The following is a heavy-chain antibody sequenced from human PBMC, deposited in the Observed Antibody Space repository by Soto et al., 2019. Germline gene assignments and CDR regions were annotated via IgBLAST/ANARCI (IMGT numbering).Heavy chain of an antibody. Sequence: QVQLVQSGAEVKKPGSSVKVSCKASGGTFSSYISWVRQAPGQGLEWMGRIIPILGIANYAQKFQGRVTXPXXXSXGTAYMELSSLRSEDTAVYYCARLLYYDSSGYPVDYWGQGTLVTVSS. D-gene: IGHD3-22*01. CDR2: IIPILGIA. CDR1: GGTFSSY. J-gene: IGHJ4*02. V-gene: IGHV1-69*02. CDR3: ARLLYYDSSGYPVDY.